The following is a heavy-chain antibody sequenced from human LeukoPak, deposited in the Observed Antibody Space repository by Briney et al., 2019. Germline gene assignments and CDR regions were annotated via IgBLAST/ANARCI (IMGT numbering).Heavy chain of an antibody. J-gene: IGHJ4*02. CDR3: ARSVGRIAAAGSDY. V-gene: IGHV1-18*01. CDR1: GYTFTSYG. Sequence: ASVKVSCKASGYTFTSYGISWVRRAPGQGLEWMGWISAYNGNTNYAQKLQGRVTMTTDTSTSTAYMELRSLRSDDTAVYYCARSVGRIAAAGSDYWGQGTLVTVSS. D-gene: IGHD6-13*01. CDR2: ISAYNGNT.